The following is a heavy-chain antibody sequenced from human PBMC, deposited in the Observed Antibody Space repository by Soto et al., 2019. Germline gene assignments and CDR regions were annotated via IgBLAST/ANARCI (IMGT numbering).Heavy chain of an antibody. V-gene: IGHV4-59*01. CDR1: GGSINNYF. D-gene: IGHD6-19*01. Sequence: PSETLSLTCTISGGSINNYFWSWIRQPPGKGLEWIGYIHYTGYTNSNPSLKSRVTISVDTSNNQFSLKLTSVGAADTAGYYCARGGDTSDATGVFDYWGLGTLVTVSS. CDR2: IHYTGYT. CDR3: ARGGDTSDATGVFDY. J-gene: IGHJ4*02.